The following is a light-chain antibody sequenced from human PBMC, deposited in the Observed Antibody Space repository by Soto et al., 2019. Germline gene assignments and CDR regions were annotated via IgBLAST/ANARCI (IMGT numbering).Light chain of an antibody. CDR3: QQSTFT. CDR2: DAS. CDR1: QDINNY. J-gene: IGKJ3*01. Sequence: DIQMTQSPSSLSASVGDRVTITCQASQDINNYLNWYQQKPGKAPKLLIYDASNLETGVPSRFSGSGSGTDFTFTISSLQPEVIATYYCQQSTFTFGPGTKVDIK. V-gene: IGKV1-33*01.